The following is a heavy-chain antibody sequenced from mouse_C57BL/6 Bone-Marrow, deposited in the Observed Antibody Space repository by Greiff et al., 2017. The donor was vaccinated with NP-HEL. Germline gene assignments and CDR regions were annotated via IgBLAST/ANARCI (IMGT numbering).Heavy chain of an antibody. V-gene: IGHV1-76*01. CDR2: IYPGSGNT. J-gene: IGHJ2*01. D-gene: IGHD2-3*01. Sequence: QVQLKESGAELVRPGASVKLSCKASGYTFTDYYINWVKQRPGQGLEWIARIYPGSGNTYYNEKFKGKATLTAEKSSSTAYMQLSSLTSEDSAVYFCARSPPIYDGYYYFDYWGQGTTLTVSS. CDR3: ARSPPIYDGYYYFDY. CDR1: GYTFTDYY.